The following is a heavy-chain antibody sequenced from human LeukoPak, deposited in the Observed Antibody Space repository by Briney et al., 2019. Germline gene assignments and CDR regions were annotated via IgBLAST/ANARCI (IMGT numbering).Heavy chain of an antibody. V-gene: IGHV1-69*04. Sequence: ASVKVSCKASGGTFTSHAISWVRQAPGQGLEWMGRIIPTLGVATYAQKLQGRVTITADRSTSTAYMELSSLRSEDTAVYYCARDMDVGFGELVDSWDQGTLVTVSS. CDR1: GGTFTSHA. CDR2: IIPTLGVA. J-gene: IGHJ4*02. CDR3: ARDMDVGFGELVDS. D-gene: IGHD3-10*01.